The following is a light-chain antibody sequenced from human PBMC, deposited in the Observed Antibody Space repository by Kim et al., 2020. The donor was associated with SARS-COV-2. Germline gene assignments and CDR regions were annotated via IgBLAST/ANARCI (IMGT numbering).Light chain of an antibody. J-gene: IGLJ3*02. CDR2: EVS. CDR1: SRDIGNYNR. Sequence: GQSVTISCTGTSRDIGNYNRVSWYQQPPGTAPKLMIYEVSNRPSGVPDRFSGSKSGNTASLTISGLQAEDEADYYCSSYASSSTWVFGGGTQLTVL. CDR3: SSYASSSTWV. V-gene: IGLV2-18*02.